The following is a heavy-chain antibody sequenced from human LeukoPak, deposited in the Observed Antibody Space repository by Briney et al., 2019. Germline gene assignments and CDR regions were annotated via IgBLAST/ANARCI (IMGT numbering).Heavy chain of an antibody. V-gene: IGHV7-4-1*02. D-gene: IGHD2-8*01. CDR1: GYTFTSYA. J-gene: IGHJ4*02. Sequence: GASVKVSCKASGYTFTSYAMGWVRQAPGHGLEWMGWINTNTGNPTYAQGFTGRFVFSLDTSVSTAYLQISSLEAEDTAVYYCASFFCINGVCYYLDYWGRGTLVTVSS. CDR3: ASFFCINGVCYYLDY. CDR2: INTNTGNP.